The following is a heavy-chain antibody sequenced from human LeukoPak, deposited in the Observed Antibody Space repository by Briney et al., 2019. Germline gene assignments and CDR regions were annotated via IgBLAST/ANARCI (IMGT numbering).Heavy chain of an antibody. J-gene: IGHJ4*02. V-gene: IGHV4-30-4*01. CDR1: GGSISSGDYY. D-gene: IGHD4-17*01. CDR2: IYYSGST. CDR3: ARRTTVTKPFDY. Sequence: SQTLSLTCTVSGGSISSGDYYWSWIRQPPGKGLEWIGYIYYSGSTYYNPSLKSRVTISVDTSKNQFSLKLSSVTAADTAVYYCARRTTVTKPFDYWGQGTLVTVSS.